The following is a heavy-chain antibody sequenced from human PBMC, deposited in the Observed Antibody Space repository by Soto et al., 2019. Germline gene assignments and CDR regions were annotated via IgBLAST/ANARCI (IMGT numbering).Heavy chain of an antibody. J-gene: IGHJ3*02. Sequence: SETLSLTCTVPGGSISSGDYYWSWIRQHPGKGLEWIGHIYNSGSTYYNPSLKSRVTISVDTSKNQFSLKLNSVTAADTAVYYCASLSSSWYQGAFDIWGQGTMVTVSS. CDR3: ASLSSSWYQGAFDI. V-gene: IGHV4-31*03. CDR2: IYNSGST. D-gene: IGHD6-13*01. CDR1: GGSISSGDYY.